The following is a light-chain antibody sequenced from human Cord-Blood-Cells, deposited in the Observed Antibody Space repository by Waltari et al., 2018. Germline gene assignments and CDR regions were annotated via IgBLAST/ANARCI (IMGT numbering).Light chain of an antibody. Sequence: QSALTQPASVSGSPGQSITISCTGTSSDVGSDNLGSWYQQHPGKAPKLMSYEGSKRPSGVSNRFSGSKSGNTASLTISGLQAEDEADYYCCSYAGSSTWVFGGGTKLTVL. CDR3: CSYAGSSTWV. V-gene: IGLV2-23*01. J-gene: IGLJ3*02. CDR1: SSDVGSDNL. CDR2: EGS.